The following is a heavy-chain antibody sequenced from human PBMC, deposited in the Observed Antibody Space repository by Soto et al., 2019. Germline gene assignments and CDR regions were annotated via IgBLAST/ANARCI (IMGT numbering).Heavy chain of an antibody. CDR2: IIPIFGTA. Sequence: QVQLVQSGAEVKKPGSSVKVSCKASGGTFSSYAISWVRQAPGQGLEWMGGIIPIFGTANYAQKFQGRVTITADKSTSTAYRELSSLRSEDTAVYYCARELTGTLTNSVFDYWGQGPLVTVSS. CDR1: GGTFSSYA. CDR3: ARELTGTLTNSVFDY. J-gene: IGHJ4*02. V-gene: IGHV1-69*06. D-gene: IGHD7-27*01.